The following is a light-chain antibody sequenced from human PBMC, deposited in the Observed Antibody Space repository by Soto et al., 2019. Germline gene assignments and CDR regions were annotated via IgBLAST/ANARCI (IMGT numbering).Light chain of an antibody. J-gene: IGKJ3*01. CDR2: GAS. CDR1: QSVSSSY. CDR3: QQYDSSPVFT. Sequence: EIVLTQSPGTLSLSPGERATLSCRASQSVSSSYLAWYQQKPGQAPRLLIYGASSRATGIPGRFSGSGSGTDFTLTIRRLEPEDFAVYYCQQYDSSPVFTFGPGTKVDIK. V-gene: IGKV3-20*01.